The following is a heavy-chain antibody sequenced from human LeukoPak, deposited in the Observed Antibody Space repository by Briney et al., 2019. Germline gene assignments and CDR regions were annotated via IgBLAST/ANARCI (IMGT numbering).Heavy chain of an antibody. CDR3: ARGISVYDFWSGYYTIYYGMDV. CDR1: GYTFTSYD. CDR2: MNPNSGNT. Sequence: ASVKVSCKASGYTFTSYDINWVRQAPGQGLEWMGWMNPNSGNTGYAQKFQGRVTMTRNTSISTAYMELSSLRSEDTAVYYCARGISVYDFWSGYYTIYYGMDVWGQGTTVTVSS. D-gene: IGHD3-3*01. J-gene: IGHJ6*02. V-gene: IGHV1-8*01.